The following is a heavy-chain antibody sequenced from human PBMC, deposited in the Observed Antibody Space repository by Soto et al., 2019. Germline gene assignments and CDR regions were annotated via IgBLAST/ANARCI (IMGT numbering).Heavy chain of an antibody. V-gene: IGHV3-33*01. CDR3: AREGGGKIVEYSRSTPFDF. CDR2: TWYDGSNK. D-gene: IGHD6-6*01. J-gene: IGHJ4*02. CDR1: GFIFSRYG. Sequence: QVQLVESGGGVVQPGRSLRLSCAASGFIFSRYGMHWVRQAPGKGLEWVAVTWYDGSNKYYADSVKGRFTISRDNSKNTVYLHMNRLRVEDTAVYYFAREGGGKIVEYSRSTPFDFWGQGTLVTVSS.